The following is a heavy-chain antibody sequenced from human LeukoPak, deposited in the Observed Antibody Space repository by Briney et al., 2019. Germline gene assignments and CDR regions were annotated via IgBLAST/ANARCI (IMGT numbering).Heavy chain of an antibody. CDR1: GYTFTSYD. J-gene: IGHJ4*02. CDR3: ASYPTGYSSSWYYFDY. V-gene: IGHV1-8*03. Sequence: GASVKVSCKASGYTFTSYDINWVRQATGQGLEWMGWMNPNSGNTGYAQKFQGRVTITRNTSISTAYMELSSLRSEDTAVYYCASYPTGYSSSWYYFDYWGQGTLVTVSS. CDR2: MNPNSGNT. D-gene: IGHD6-13*01.